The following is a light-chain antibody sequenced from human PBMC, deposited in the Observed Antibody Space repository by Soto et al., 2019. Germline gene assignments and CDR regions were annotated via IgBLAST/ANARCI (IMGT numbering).Light chain of an antibody. Sequence: EIVLTQSPGTLSLSPGARAPLSCRASQSVSSSYLAWYQQKPGQAPRLLIYAASTRDVGVPDRFSGSGSGTDFTLTISRLEPEDFAVYYCQQYDGSLLTFGPGTKVDIK. CDR2: AAS. CDR3: QQYDGSLLT. J-gene: IGKJ3*01. CDR1: QSVSSSY. V-gene: IGKV3-20*01.